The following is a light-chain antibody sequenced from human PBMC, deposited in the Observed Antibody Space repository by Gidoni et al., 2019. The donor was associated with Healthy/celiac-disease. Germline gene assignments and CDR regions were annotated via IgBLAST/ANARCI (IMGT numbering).Light chain of an antibody. CDR2: GAS. V-gene: IGKV3-20*01. Sequence: EIVLTHSPGPLSLSPGERATLSGRASQSVSSSYLARYQQKHGQAPMLIIYGASSRATAVPVRFSGSGSGTDFTLTIIRLEPEDFAVYYCQQYGSSPWTFGQGTKVEIK. J-gene: IGKJ1*01. CDR3: QQYGSSPWT. CDR1: QSVSSSY.